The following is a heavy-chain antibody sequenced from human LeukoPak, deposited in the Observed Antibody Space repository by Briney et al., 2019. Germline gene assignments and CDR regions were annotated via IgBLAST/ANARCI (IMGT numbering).Heavy chain of an antibody. CDR1: GGSFSGYY. D-gene: IGHD3-16*01. Sequence: SETLSLTCAVYGGSFSGYYWSWIRQPPGKGLEWIGEINHSGSTNYNPSLKSRVTISVDTSKNQFSLKLSSVTAADTAVYYCARGRVWGYYFDYWGQGTLVTVSS. V-gene: IGHV4-34*01. CDR2: INHSGST. J-gene: IGHJ4*02. CDR3: ARGRVWGYYFDY.